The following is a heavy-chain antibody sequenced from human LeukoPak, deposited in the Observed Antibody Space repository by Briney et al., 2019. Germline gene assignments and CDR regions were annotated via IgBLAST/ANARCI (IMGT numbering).Heavy chain of an antibody. CDR1: GGSFSGYY. CDR3: ARQVGATSFFQH. D-gene: IGHD1-26*01. J-gene: IGHJ1*01. Sequence: SETLSLTCAVYGGSFSGYYWSWIRQPPGKGLEWIGEINHSGSTNYNPSLKSRVTISVDTSKNQFSLKLSSVTAADTAVYYCARQVGATSFFQHWGQGTLVTVSS. CDR2: INHSGST. V-gene: IGHV4-34*01.